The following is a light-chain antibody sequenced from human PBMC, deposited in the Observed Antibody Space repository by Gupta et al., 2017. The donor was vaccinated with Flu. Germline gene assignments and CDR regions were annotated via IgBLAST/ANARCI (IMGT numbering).Light chain of an antibody. J-gene: IGKJ1*01. Sequence: DIQMTQSPSSLSASVGDRVTITCRASQSIRSYLNWYQQKPGRAPNLLIYAASRLQSGVPSRFSGSGSGTDFTLTISRLHPEDFATYYCQQTDSFSRTFGQGTKVEI. CDR3: QQTDSFSRT. V-gene: IGKV1-39*01. CDR1: QSIRSY. CDR2: AAS.